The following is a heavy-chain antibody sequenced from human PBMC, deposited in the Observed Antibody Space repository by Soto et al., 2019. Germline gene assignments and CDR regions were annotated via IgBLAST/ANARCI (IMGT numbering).Heavy chain of an antibody. CDR3: ERDIAARLDC. Sequence: GGSLRLSCAASGFTFRSYSMNWVRQAPGKGLEWFSSISSSSNYIYYADSVNGRFTISYDNPKNSRYLQMNILSAEDTALYYCERDIAARLDCWGQGTLVTVSS. CDR2: ISSSSNYI. J-gene: IGHJ4*02. V-gene: IGHV3-21*01. D-gene: IGHD6-6*01. CDR1: GFTFRSYS.